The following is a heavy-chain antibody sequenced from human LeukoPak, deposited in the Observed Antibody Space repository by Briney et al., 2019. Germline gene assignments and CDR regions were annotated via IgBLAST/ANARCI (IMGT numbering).Heavy chain of an antibody. Sequence: PSETLSLTCTVSGGSISSSSYYWGWIRQPPGKGLEWIGSIYYSGSTYYNPSLKSRVTISVDTSKNQFSLKLSSVTAADTAVYYCARLRIVVVPAHFDYWGQGTLVTVSS. CDR3: ARLRIVVVPAHFDY. CDR1: GGSISSSSYY. V-gene: IGHV4-39*01. J-gene: IGHJ4*02. CDR2: IYYSGST. D-gene: IGHD3-22*01.